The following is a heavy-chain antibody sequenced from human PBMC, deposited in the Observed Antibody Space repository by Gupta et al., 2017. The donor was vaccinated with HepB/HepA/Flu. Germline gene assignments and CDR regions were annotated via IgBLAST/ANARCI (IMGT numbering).Heavy chain of an antibody. J-gene: IGHJ6*03. CDR2: IKPKTKNFAT. CDR3: LYAVKPVEIRGDYYFYMDV. Sequence: DVQLLDSVGGFVQPGGSLKLSCAASGLAFTRSDLHWVRQASGKGLEWVGHIKPKTKNFATSYSASIKGRFTISRDDSKNMASLLMNNLKTEDTAVYFCLYAVKPVEIRGDYYFYMDVWGKGTTVTVSS. CDR1: GLAFTRSD. D-gene: IGHD2-8*01. V-gene: IGHV3-73*02.